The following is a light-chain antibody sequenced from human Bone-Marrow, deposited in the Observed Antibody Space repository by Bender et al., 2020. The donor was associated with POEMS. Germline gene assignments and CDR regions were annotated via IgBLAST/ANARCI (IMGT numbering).Light chain of an antibody. CDR3: SSYSSSVL. CDR2: DVT. V-gene: IGLV2-14*01. J-gene: IGLJ3*02. Sequence: QSALTQPASVSGSPGQSITISCTGSDVDVGGSKYVAWYQQHPGKAPQVLIYDVTHRPSEVSSRFSGSTSGNTASLTISGLQPDDEAVYYCSSYSSSVLFGGGTKVTVL. CDR1: DVDVGGSKY.